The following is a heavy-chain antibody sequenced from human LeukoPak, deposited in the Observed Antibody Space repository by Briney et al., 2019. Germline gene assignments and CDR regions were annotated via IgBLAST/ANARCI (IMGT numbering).Heavy chain of an antibody. D-gene: IGHD2-2*01. Sequence: GGSLRLSCAASGFIFSSYAMSWVRQAPGKGLEWVSAISGSGGSTYYADSVKGRFTISRDNSKNTLYLQMNSLRAEDTAVYYCATGYCSSTSCPNWFDPWGQGTLVTASS. CDR3: ATGYCSSTSCPNWFDP. V-gene: IGHV3-23*01. CDR2: ISGSGGST. J-gene: IGHJ5*02. CDR1: GFIFSSYA.